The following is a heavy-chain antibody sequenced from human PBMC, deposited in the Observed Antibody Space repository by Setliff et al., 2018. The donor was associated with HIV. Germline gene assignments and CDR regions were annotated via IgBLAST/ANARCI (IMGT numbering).Heavy chain of an antibody. Sequence: GASVKVSCQASGYIFTSYYVHWVRQAPGRGLEWMGIINPRGAITSYAQTFQGRVTMTRDMSTSTVYMDLRNLRSEDTAVYYCARNQGDASGWYAGDYWGHGTLVTVSS. CDR2: INPRGAIT. V-gene: IGHV1-46*01. CDR1: GYIFTSYY. D-gene: IGHD6-19*01. J-gene: IGHJ4*01. CDR3: ARNQGDASGWYAGDY.